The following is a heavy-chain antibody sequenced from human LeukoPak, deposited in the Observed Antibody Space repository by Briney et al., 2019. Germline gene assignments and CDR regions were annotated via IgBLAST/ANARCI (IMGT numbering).Heavy chain of an antibody. CDR2: IRGGNDKT. CDR3: ARGGGSYLLQH. D-gene: IGHD1-26*01. J-gene: IGHJ1*01. Sequence: PGGSLRLSCAASGFTFDSYAMTWVRQAPGKGLEWVSSIRGGNDKTYTADSVKGRFTMSRDNSRNTLFLQMNSLRDEDTAVYYCARGGGSYLLQHWGQGTLVTVSS. V-gene: IGHV3-23*01. CDR1: GFTFDSYA.